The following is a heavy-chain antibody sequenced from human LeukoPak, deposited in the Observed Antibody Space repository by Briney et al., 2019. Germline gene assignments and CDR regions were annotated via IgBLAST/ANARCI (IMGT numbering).Heavy chain of an antibody. D-gene: IGHD1-7*01. Sequence: GGSLRLSCTASGFTLSSYAVSWVRQAPGKGLEWVSLISGNAGSTYYADSVKGRFTISRDITKNTLYLQMNSLRAEDTAVYYCAKVGWNYYFDYWGQGTLVTVSS. CDR2: ISGNAGST. CDR3: AKVGWNYYFDY. J-gene: IGHJ4*02. V-gene: IGHV3-23*01. CDR1: GFTLSSYA.